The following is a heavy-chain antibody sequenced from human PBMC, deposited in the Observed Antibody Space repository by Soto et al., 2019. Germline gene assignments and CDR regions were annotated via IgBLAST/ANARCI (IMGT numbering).Heavy chain of an antibody. V-gene: IGHV1-3*01. D-gene: IGHD2-15*01. CDR2: INAGNGNT. CDR1: GYTFTSYA. Sequence: QVQLVQSGAEVKKPGASVKVSCKASGYTFTSYAMHWVRRAPGQRLEWMGWINAGNGNTKYSQKLQGRVTITRDTSASTAYMELSSLRSEDTGVYYCARGPGGPDGPGDYWGQGTLVTVSS. J-gene: IGHJ4*02. CDR3: ARGPGGPDGPGDY.